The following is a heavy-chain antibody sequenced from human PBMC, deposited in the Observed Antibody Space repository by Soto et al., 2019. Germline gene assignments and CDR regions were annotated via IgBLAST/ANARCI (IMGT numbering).Heavy chain of an antibody. V-gene: IGHV4-61*01. Sequence: QVQLQESGPGLVKPSETLSLTCTVSGGSVSSAINYWSWIRQPPGKGLEWIGYLSDSGSTNYNPSLKSRVTRSVDTSKTQFSLRLRSVTAADTATYYCAREKLGRRTRDYYYYGMDVWGQGTTVTISS. J-gene: IGHJ6*02. D-gene: IGHD7-27*01. CDR2: LSDSGST. CDR3: AREKLGRRTRDYYYYGMDV. CDR1: GGSVSSAINY.